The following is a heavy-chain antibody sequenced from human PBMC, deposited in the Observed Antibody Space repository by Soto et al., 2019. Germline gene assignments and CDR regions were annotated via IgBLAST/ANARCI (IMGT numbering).Heavy chain of an antibody. CDR1: GRSFSGYY. Sequence: QVQLQQWGAGLLKPSETLSLTCAVYGRSFSGYYWSWIRQPPGKGLEWIGEINHSGSTNYNPSLKSRVTISVDTSKNQFSLKLSSVTAADTAVYYCARGDTRYCSSTSCYKKHWYFDLWGRGTLVTVSS. D-gene: IGHD2-2*02. CDR3: ARGDTRYCSSTSCYKKHWYFDL. CDR2: INHSGST. J-gene: IGHJ2*01. V-gene: IGHV4-34*01.